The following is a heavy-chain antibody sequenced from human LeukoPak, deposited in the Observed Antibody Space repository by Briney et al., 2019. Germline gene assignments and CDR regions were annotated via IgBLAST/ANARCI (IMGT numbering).Heavy chain of an antibody. D-gene: IGHD2-2*01. J-gene: IGHJ5*02. CDR1: GFTFSSFA. Sequence: PGGSLRLSCAASGFTFSSFAMSWVRQAPGKGLEWVSGISGSGGGTYYADSVKGRFTISRDNSKNTLYLQMNSLRAEDTAVYYCGFRSTEGLYKWFDPWGQGTLVTVSS. V-gene: IGHV3-23*01. CDR3: GFRSTEGLYKWFDP. CDR2: ISGSGGGT.